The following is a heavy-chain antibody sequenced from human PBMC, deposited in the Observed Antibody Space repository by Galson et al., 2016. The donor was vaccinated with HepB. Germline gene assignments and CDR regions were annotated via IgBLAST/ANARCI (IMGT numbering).Heavy chain of an antibody. J-gene: IGHJ4*02. CDR2: IYYSGST. Sequence: TLSLTCTVSGGSISGGGYYWSWIRQHPGKGLEWIGYIYYSGSTFFNPSLKSRLNISIDTSKNHFSLELTSVTAADTAVYYCARGTFCTGGRCYLENYFDRWGQGTLVTVSS. CDR1: GGSISGGGYY. V-gene: IGHV4-31*03. CDR3: ARGTFCTGGRCYLENYFDR. D-gene: IGHD2-15*01.